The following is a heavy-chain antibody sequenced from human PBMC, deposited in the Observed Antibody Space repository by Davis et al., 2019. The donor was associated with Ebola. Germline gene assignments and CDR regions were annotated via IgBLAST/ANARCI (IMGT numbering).Heavy chain of an antibody. CDR3: ARGPHYGDYFYYYYYGMDV. CDR2: INPNSGGT. CDR1: GYTFTGYY. D-gene: IGHD4-17*01. Sequence: ASVKVSCKASGYTFTGYYMHWVRQAPGQGLEWMGWINPNSGGTNYAQKFQGWVTMTRDTSISTAYMELSRLRSDDTAVYYCARGPHYGDYFYYYYYGMDVWGQGTTVTVSS. V-gene: IGHV1-2*04. J-gene: IGHJ6*02.